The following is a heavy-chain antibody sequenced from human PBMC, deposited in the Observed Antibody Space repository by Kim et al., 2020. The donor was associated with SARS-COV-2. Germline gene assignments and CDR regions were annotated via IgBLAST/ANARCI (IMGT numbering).Heavy chain of an antibody. CDR2: IKGDGSDT. CDR1: GFTFSSYW. D-gene: IGHD6-13*01. V-gene: IGHV3-74*01. Sequence: GGSLRLSCEASGFTFSSYWMNWVRQGPGKGRGWVSRIKGDGSDTHYADFVKGRFTISRDNAKNTLHLQLNSLGVEDTATYYCARGSFQQGFDPWGQGTLVTVSS. J-gene: IGHJ5*02. CDR3: ARGSFQQGFDP.